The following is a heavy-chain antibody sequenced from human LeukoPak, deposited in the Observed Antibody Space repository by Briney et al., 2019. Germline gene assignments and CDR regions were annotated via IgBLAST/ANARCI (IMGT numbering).Heavy chain of an antibody. Sequence: PGRSLRLSCAASGFTFSSYAMHWVRQAPGKGLEWVAVISYDGSNKYYADSVKGRFTISRDNSKYTLYLQMNSLRAEDTAVYYCARDRSGYYDSSGYPDYWGQGTLVTVSS. CDR3: ARDRSGYYDSSGYPDY. CDR1: GFTFSSYA. CDR2: ISYDGSNK. D-gene: IGHD3-22*01. V-gene: IGHV3-30*04. J-gene: IGHJ4*02.